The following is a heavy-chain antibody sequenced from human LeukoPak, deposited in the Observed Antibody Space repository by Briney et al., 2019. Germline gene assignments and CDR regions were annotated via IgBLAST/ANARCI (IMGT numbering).Heavy chain of an antibody. J-gene: IGHJ4*02. Sequence: GGSLRLSCAASGFTFSRNNMNWVRQAPGKGLEWVSSMSSSSSYIYYADSVKGRFTISRDNSKNTLYLQMNSLRAEDTAVYYCARHSSSWYPYFDYWGQGTLVTVSS. CDR3: ARHSSSWYPYFDY. D-gene: IGHD6-13*01. V-gene: IGHV3-21*04. CDR1: GFTFSRNN. CDR2: MSSSSSYI.